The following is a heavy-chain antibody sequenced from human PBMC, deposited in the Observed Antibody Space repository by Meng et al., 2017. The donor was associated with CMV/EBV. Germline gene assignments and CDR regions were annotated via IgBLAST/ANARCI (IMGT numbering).Heavy chain of an antibody. J-gene: IGHJ5*02. CDR2: ISYDGSNK. CDR3: ARERERGVRLLWSRGGWFDP. Sequence: GESLKISCAASGFTFSSYAMHWVRQAPGKGLEWVAVISYDGSNKYYADSVKGRFTISRDNSKNTLYLQMNSLRAEDTAVYYCARERERGVRLLWSRGGWFDPWGQGTLVTVSS. V-gene: IGHV3-30*04. D-gene: IGHD3-10*01. CDR1: GFTFSSYA.